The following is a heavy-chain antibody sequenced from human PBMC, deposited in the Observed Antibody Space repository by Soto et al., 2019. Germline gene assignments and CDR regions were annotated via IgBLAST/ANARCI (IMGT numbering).Heavy chain of an antibody. J-gene: IGHJ4*02. V-gene: IGHV3-23*01. D-gene: IGHD3-9*01. CDR3: AKSDILTGYSPDGDQGYFDY. CDR1: GFTFSSYA. Sequence: EVQLLESGGGLVQPGGSLRLSCAASGFTFSSYAMSWVRQAPGKWLEWVSAISGSGGSTYYADSVKGRFTISRDNSKNTLYLQMNSLRAEDTAVYYCAKSDILTGYSPDGDQGYFDYWGQGTLVTVSS. CDR2: ISGSGGST.